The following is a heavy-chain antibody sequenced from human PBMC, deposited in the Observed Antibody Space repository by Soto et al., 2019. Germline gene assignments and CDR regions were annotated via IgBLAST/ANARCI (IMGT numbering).Heavy chain of an antibody. CDR1: GFTFGDYA. CDR2: IRSKAYGGTT. V-gene: IGHV3-49*03. Sequence: GGSLRLSCTASGFTFGDYAMSWFRQAPGKGLEWVGFIRSKAYGGTTEYAASVKGRFTISRDDSKSIAYLQMNSLKTEDTAVYYCTRGQREPSYYYGMDVWGQGTTVTVSS. CDR3: TRGQREPSYYYGMDV. D-gene: IGHD1-26*01. J-gene: IGHJ6*02.